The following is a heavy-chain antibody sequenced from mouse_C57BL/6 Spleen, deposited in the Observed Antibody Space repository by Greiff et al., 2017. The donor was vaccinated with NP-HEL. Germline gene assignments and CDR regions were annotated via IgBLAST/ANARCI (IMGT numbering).Heavy chain of an antibody. J-gene: IGHJ2*01. CDR1: GFNIKDYY. V-gene: IGHV14-2*01. D-gene: IGHD2-2*01. CDR2: IDPEDGET. Sequence: VQLQQSGAELVKPGASVKLSCTASGFNIKDYYMHWVKQRTEQGLEWIGRIDPEDGETKYAPKFPGKATITADTSSNTAYLQLSSLTSEDTAVYYCARGYPYYFDYWGQGTTLTVSS. CDR3: ARGYPYYFDY.